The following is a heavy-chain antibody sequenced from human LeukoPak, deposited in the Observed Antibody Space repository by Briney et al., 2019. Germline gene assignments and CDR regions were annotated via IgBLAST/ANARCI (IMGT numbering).Heavy chain of an antibody. CDR2: INAGNGNS. CDR1: RYTFTRYE. J-gene: IGHJ4*02. V-gene: IGHV1-3*01. Sequence: ASVKVSCKPSRYTFTRYEMHLLRQAPGQRLECMGWINAGNGNSEYPQKLQGRVTITRYTSASTGYMELSSLRSDDTAVYYCAREAGDTASDYWGQGTLVTVSS. CDR3: AREAGDTASDY. D-gene: IGHD5-18*01.